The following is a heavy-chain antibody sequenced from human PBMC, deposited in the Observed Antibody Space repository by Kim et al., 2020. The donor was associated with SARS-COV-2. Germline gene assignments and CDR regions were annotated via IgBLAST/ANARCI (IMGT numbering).Heavy chain of an antibody. CDR3: ARHAYCSGGSCTDYFDY. J-gene: IGHJ4*02. V-gene: IGHV4-59*08. Sequence: SETLSLTCTVSGGSISSYYWSWIRQPPGKGLEWIGYIYYSGSTNYNPSLKTRVTISLDSSKNQFSLTLSSVTAAATAVYYCARHAYCSGGSCTDYFDYWGQGTLVTVSS. CDR2: IYYSGST. CDR1: GGSISSYY. D-gene: IGHD2-15*01.